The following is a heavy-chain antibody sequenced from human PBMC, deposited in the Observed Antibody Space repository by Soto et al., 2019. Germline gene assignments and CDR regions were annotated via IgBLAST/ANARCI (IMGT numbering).Heavy chain of an antibody. V-gene: IGHV4-39*01. CDR3: AESRSGYGNWFDP. Sequence: QLQESGPGLVKPSETLSLTCTASGGSISSSFFYWGWIRQSPGKELEWIGNINWSGSTYYNPSLEGRVPISVDTSKNQFSLKVSSVTATDTAVYYCAESRSGYGNWFDPWGQGTLVTVSS. CDR1: GGSISSSFFY. J-gene: IGHJ5*02. D-gene: IGHD6-25*01. CDR2: INWSGST.